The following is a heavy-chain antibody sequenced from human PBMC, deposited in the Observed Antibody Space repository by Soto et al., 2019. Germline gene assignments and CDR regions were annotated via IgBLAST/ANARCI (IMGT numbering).Heavy chain of an antibody. CDR2: IYYSGST. CDR3: ARGPQLEYYVGAFDI. CDR1: GGSVSSGSYY. Sequence: PSETLSLTCTVSGGSVSSGSYYWSWIRQPPGKGLEWIGYIYYSGSTNYNPSLKSRVTISVDTSKNQFSLKLSSVTAADTAVYYCARGPQLEYYVGAFDIWCQGTMVTVSS. J-gene: IGHJ3*02. D-gene: IGHD1-1*01. V-gene: IGHV4-61*01.